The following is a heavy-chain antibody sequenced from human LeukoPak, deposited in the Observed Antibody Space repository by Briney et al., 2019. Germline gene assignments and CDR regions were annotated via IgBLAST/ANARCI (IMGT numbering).Heavy chain of an antibody. CDR1: GSSISSSSYY. Sequence: PSETLSLTCTVSGSSISSSSYYWGWIRQPPGKGLEWIGTIYYSGNTYYNPSLKSRVSISVDTSKNQFSLKLSSVTAADTAVYYCARQGSVLMVYAIDYWGQGTLVTVSS. D-gene: IGHD2-8*01. J-gene: IGHJ4*02. CDR2: IYYSGNT. CDR3: ARQGSVLMVYAIDY. V-gene: IGHV4-39*01.